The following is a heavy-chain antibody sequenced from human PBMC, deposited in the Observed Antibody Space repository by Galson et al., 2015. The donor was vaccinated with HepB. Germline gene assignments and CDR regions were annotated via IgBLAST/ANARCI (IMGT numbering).Heavy chain of an antibody. Sequence: SLRLSCAASGFTFSSYAMHWVRQAPGKGLEWVAVISYDGSNKYYADSVKGRFTISRDNSKNTLYLQMNSLRAEDTAVYYCANRYGGNPGDYWGQGTLVTVSS. CDR3: ANRYGGNPGDY. CDR2: ISYDGSNK. J-gene: IGHJ4*02. CDR1: GFTFSSYA. D-gene: IGHD4-23*01. V-gene: IGHV3-30*04.